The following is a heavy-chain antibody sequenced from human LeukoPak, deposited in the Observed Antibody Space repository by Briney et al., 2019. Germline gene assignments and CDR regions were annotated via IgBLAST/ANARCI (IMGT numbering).Heavy chain of an antibody. CDR1: GFPFSSYS. D-gene: IGHD1-1*01. CDR3: ARDWSDLPLDY. Sequence: GGSLRLSCAASGFPFSSYSMNLVRQAPGKGPEWVSYISSSSSTIYYADSVKGRFTISRDNAKNSLYLQMNSLRAEDTAVYYCARDWSDLPLDYWGQGTLVTVSS. V-gene: IGHV3-48*01. J-gene: IGHJ4*02. CDR2: ISSSSSTI.